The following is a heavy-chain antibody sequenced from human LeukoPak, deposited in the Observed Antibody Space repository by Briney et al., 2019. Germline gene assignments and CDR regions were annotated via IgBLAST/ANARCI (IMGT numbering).Heavy chain of an antibody. V-gene: IGHV3-66*01. CDR3: ARDLEAAAGSPFGY. CDR1: GFTVSSNY. J-gene: IGHJ4*02. CDR2: IYSGGST. Sequence: GGSLRLSCAASGFTVSSNYMSWVRQAPGKGLEGVSVIYSGGSTYYADSVKGRFTISRDNSKNTLYLQMNSLRAEDTAVYYCARDLEAAAGSPFGYWGQGTLVTVSS. D-gene: IGHD6-13*01.